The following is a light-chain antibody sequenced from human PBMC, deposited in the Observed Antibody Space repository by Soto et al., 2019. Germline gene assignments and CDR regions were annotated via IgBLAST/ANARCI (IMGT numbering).Light chain of an antibody. CDR1: SSDVGGYDY. CDR3: ASFTTISTWV. CDR2: EVS. Sequence: QSALTQPASVSGSLGQSITMSFTGTSSDVGGYDYVSWYQQYPGKVPKVMIYEVSNRPSGVSDRFSGSKSGNTASLTISGLQPEDEADYYCASFTTISTWVFGGGTKLTVL. J-gene: IGLJ3*02. V-gene: IGLV2-14*01.